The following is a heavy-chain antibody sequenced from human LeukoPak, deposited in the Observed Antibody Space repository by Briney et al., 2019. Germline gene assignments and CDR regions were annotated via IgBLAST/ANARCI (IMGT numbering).Heavy chain of an antibody. Sequence: PGGSLRLSCAASGFTFSSYGMYWVRQAPGKGLEWVAFIRYDGSNKYYADSVKGRFTISRDNSKNTLYLQMNSLRAEDTAVYYCAKVQTTGVIPAAIGHAFDIWGQGTMVTVSS. D-gene: IGHD2-2*02. J-gene: IGHJ3*02. CDR3: AKVQTTGVIPAAIGHAFDI. CDR1: GFTFSSYG. V-gene: IGHV3-30*02. CDR2: IRYDGSNK.